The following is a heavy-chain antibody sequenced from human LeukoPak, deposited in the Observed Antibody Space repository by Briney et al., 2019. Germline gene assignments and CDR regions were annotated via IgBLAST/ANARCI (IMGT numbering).Heavy chain of an antibody. V-gene: IGHV3-66*01. CDR3: ARTLPGDSGNFDY. CDR2: IYSGGST. D-gene: IGHD6-25*01. J-gene: IGHJ4*02. CDR1: GFTVSSNY. Sequence: GGSLRLSCAASGFTVSSNYMSWVRQAPGKGLEWVSVIYSGGSTYYADSVKGRFTISRDNSKNTLYLQMNSLRAEDTAVYYCARTLPGDSGNFDYWGQGTLVTVSS.